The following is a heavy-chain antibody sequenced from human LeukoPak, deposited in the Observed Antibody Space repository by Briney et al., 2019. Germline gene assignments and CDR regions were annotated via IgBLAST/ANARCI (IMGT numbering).Heavy chain of an antibody. CDR1: LDSTTSNF. CDR2: IRRSGST. D-gene: IGHD1-14*01. J-gene: IGHJ4*02. Sequence: SETLSPTCTVSLDSTTSNFWSGVRQPPGKGLEWIGEIRRSGSTNYNPSLQSRVTISIDRSKNQIALELSSVTAADTAVYYCAREIVGGFNPGAYWGQGTLVTVSS. CDR3: AREIVGGFNPGAY. V-gene: IGHV4-4*02.